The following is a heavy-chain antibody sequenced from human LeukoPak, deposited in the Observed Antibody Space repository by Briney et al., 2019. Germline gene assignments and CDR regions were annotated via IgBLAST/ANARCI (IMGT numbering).Heavy chain of an antibody. V-gene: IGHV4-39*01. CDR1: GGSVSSGSYY. CDR2: IYYSGST. Sequence: SETLSLTCTVSGGSVSSGSYYWTWIRQPPGKGLEWTGSIYYSGSTYTNPSLKSRVAIFVDTSKNQFSLKLSSVTATDTAVYYCARTYGDYDDAFDVWGQGTMVTVSS. J-gene: IGHJ3*01. CDR3: ARTYGDYDDAFDV. D-gene: IGHD4-17*01.